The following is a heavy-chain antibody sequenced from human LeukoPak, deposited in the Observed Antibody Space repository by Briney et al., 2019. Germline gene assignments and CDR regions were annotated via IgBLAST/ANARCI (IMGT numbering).Heavy chain of an antibody. D-gene: IGHD2-15*01. V-gene: IGHV4-59*08. CDR1: GGSVSGYY. Sequence: SETLSLTCTVSGGSVSGYYWTWIRQPPGKGLEWIGYIYYSGSTNYNPSLKSRVTMSADTSKNQFSLRLSSVTAADTAVYYCARLGCSGSSCYFPYFDYWVQGTRVTVSS. CDR3: ARLGCSGSSCYFPYFDY. J-gene: IGHJ4*02. CDR2: IYYSGST.